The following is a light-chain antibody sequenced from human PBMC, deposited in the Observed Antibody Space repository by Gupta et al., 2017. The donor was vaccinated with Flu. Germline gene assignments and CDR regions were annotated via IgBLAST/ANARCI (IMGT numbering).Light chain of an antibody. J-gene: IGLJ1*01. Sequence: QSALTPPASVPGSPGQSITITCTGTSTENGSYDYVSWYQQHPGKAPKLIIFEVSDRPSGISNRFSGSKYANTASLTISGRQAEDEADYYCCSYRDIVTLVFGTGTRVNV. CDR2: EVS. CDR3: CSYRDIVTLV. V-gene: IGLV2-14*01. CDR1: STENGSYDY.